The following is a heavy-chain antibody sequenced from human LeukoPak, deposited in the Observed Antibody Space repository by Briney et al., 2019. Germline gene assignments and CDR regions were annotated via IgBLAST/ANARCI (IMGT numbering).Heavy chain of an antibody. CDR1: GYTLTELS. J-gene: IGHJ6*03. Sequence: ASVNVSCKVSGYTLTELSMHWVRQAPGKGVEWMGGFHPEDGETIYAQKFQGRVTMTEDTSTDTAYMELSSLRSEDTAVYYCALGTRYYMDVWGKGTTVTVSS. V-gene: IGHV1-24*01. D-gene: IGHD1-7*01. CDR2: FHPEDGET. CDR3: ALGTRYYMDV.